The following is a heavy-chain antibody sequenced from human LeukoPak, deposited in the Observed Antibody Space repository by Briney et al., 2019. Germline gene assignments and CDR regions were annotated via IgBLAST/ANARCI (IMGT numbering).Heavy chain of an antibody. J-gene: IGHJ4*02. V-gene: IGHV4-59*08. D-gene: IGHD6-19*01. Sequence: SETLSLTRTVSGGSMSPYHWGWIRQPPGKGLEWTGYIYYSGSTNYNPSLKSRVTISVDTSKNQFSLKLSSVTAADTAIYYCARAVSGRFDYWGQGTLVTVSS. CDR2: IYYSGST. CDR1: GGSMSPYH. CDR3: ARAVSGRFDY.